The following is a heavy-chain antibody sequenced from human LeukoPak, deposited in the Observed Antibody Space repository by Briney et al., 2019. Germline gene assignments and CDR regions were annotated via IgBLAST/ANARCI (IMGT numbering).Heavy chain of an antibody. Sequence: ASVKVSCKASGGTLSSYAISWVRQAPGQGLEWMGRIMPIFGMANYAQKFQGRVTITADKSTSTAYMELSSLRSEDTAVYYCARSTSFSSGYYPYYFDYWGQGTLVTVSS. J-gene: IGHJ4*02. CDR3: ARSTSFSSGYYPYYFDY. D-gene: IGHD3-22*01. CDR2: IMPIFGMA. CDR1: GGTLSSYA. V-gene: IGHV1-69*04.